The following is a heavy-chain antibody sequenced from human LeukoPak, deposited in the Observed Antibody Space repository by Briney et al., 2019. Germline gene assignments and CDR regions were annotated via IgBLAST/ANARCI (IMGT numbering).Heavy chain of an antibody. J-gene: IGHJ4*02. Sequence: ASVKVSCKASGGTFSSYAISWVRQAPGQGLEWMGRIIPILGIANYAQKFQGRVTITADKSTSTAYMELSSLRSEDTAVYYCARVRYFDWLPLPFDYWGQGTLVTVSS. CDR2: IIPILGIA. CDR3: ARVRYFDWLPLPFDY. CDR1: GGTFSSYA. V-gene: IGHV1-69*04. D-gene: IGHD3-9*01.